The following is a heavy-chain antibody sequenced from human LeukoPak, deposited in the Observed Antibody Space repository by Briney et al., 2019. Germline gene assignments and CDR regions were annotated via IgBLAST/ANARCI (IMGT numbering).Heavy chain of an antibody. CDR1: GFTFSRYW. CDR3: ARVSSTWYLDY. CDR2: IKEDGTVK. V-gene: IGHV3-7*02. D-gene: IGHD6-13*01. J-gene: IGHJ4*02. Sequence: GGSLRLSCAASGFTFSRYWMSWVRQAPGKGLEWVANIKEDGTVKYYVESVKGRFTISRDNAKNSLYLQMNSLRAEDTAVYYCARVSSTWYLDYWGQGTLVTVSS.